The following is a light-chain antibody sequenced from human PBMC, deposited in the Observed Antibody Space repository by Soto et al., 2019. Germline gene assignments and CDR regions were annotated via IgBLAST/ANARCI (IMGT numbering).Light chain of an antibody. V-gene: IGKV1-33*01. CDR1: QDISNY. CDR2: DAS. J-gene: IGKJ5*01. CDR3: QQYENLPT. Sequence: DIQMTQSPSSLSASVGDRVTIACQASQDISNYLHWYQQKPGKAPKLLIYDASNLETGVPSRFSGSGSGTDFTFTISSLQPEDIATYYCQQYENLPTFGQGTRLEIK.